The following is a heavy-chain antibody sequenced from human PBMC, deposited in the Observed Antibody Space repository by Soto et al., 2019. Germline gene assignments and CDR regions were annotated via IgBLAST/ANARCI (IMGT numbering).Heavy chain of an antibody. Sequence: QVQLQQSGPGLVKPSQTLSLTCAISGDSVSSNDATWDWIRQSPSRGLEWLGRTYYRSRWQTDYEISVKRRISINPDTSNNQVSLQLNSVTPDDTAVYYCARLIGNSWLDSWGQGTLVTVSS. CDR1: GDSVSSNDAT. CDR2: TYYRSRWQT. V-gene: IGHV6-1*01. J-gene: IGHJ5*01. D-gene: IGHD3-16*01. CDR3: ARLIGNSWLDS.